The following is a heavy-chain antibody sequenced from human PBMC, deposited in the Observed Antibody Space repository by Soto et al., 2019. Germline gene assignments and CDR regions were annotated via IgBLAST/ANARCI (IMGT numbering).Heavy chain of an antibody. V-gene: IGHV1-18*04. CDR2: ISAYNGNT. CDR1: GHSITIHY. CDR3: ARVIGDYDDAFDI. J-gene: IGHJ3*02. Sequence: ASVKVSCKASGHSITIHYMHWVRQAPGQGLEWMGWISAYNGNTNYAQKLQGRVTMTTDTSTSTAYMELRSLRSDDTAVYYCARVIGDYDDAFDIWGQGTMVTVSS. D-gene: IGHD4-17*01.